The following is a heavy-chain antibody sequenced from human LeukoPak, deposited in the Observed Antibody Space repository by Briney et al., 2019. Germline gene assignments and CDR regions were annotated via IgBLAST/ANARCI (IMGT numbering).Heavy chain of an antibody. D-gene: IGHD1-26*01. CDR3: ARDSGSYPFVFDY. V-gene: IGHV3-66*02. Sequence: GGSLRLSCAASGFTVSSNYMSWVRQAPGKGLEWVSVIYSGGSTYYADSVKGRFTISRDNSKSTLYLQMNSLRAEDTAVYYCARDSGSYPFVFDYWGQGTLVTVSS. J-gene: IGHJ4*02. CDR2: IYSGGST. CDR1: GFTVSSNY.